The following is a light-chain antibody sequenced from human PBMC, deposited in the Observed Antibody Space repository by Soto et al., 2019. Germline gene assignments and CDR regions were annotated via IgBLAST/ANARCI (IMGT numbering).Light chain of an antibody. CDR1: QTINNN. CDR3: QQYNSYPWT. Sequence: VMTQAPATLSLSPGERATLSCRASQTINNNVAWYQLKDGQVPRLVIYGASTRATDIPARFSGSGSGTEFTLTISSLQPEDFATYYCQQYNSYPWTFGQGTKVDIK. V-gene: IGKV3-15*01. J-gene: IGKJ1*01. CDR2: GAS.